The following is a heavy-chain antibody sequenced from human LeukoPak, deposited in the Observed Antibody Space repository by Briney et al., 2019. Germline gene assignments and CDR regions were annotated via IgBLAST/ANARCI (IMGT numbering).Heavy chain of an antibody. CDR3: AREQRKYAFDI. V-gene: IGHV3-53*01. CDR1: GFTVCSNY. J-gene: IGHJ4*02. Sequence: LGGSLRLSRAVSGFTVCSNYMSGGCQAPGKGLEWVSVISSSGSTYYADSVKGRFTISRDTSKNTLYLQMNSLRAEDTAVYYCAREQRKYAFDIWGQGTLVTVPS. D-gene: IGHD2-8*01. CDR2: ISSSGST.